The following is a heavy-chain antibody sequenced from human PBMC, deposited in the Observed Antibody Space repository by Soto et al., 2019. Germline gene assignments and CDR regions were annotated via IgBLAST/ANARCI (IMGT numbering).Heavy chain of an antibody. D-gene: IGHD3-10*01. Sequence: EVQLMESGGGLVKPGGSLRLSCAASGFTFSNAWMSWVRQAPGKGLEWVGRINSKTDGGTTDYAAPVKGRFTISRDDSKNTLYLQMNSLKTEDTAVYYCKRDGSGIYDWGQGTLVTVSS. CDR2: INSKTDGGTT. CDR3: KRDGSGIYD. V-gene: IGHV3-15*01. CDR1: GFTFSNAW. J-gene: IGHJ4*02.